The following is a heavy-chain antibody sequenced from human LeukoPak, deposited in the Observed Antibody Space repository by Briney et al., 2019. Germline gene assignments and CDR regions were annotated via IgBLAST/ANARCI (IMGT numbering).Heavy chain of an antibody. CDR3: ARGGVTVDDYFDY. D-gene: IGHD4-23*01. Sequence: PGGSLRLSCAASGFTVGSNYMSWVRQAPGKGLEWIGSIYYSGSTYYNPSLKSRVTISVDTSKNQFSLKLSSVTAADTAVYYCARGGVTVDDYFDYWGQGTLVTVSS. CDR1: GFTVGSNY. CDR2: IYYSGST. V-gene: IGHV4-39*07. J-gene: IGHJ4*02.